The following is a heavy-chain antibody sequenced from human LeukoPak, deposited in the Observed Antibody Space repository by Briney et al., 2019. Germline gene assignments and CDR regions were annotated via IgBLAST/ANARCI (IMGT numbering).Heavy chain of an antibody. J-gene: IGHJ5*02. D-gene: IGHD1-26*01. CDR3: ARGWYSGIDKGDWFDP. CDR2: IYTSGST. CDR1: GASISSSSYY. V-gene: IGHV4-39*07. Sequence: SETLSLTCTVSGASISSSSYYWGWIRQPPGKGLEWIGSIYTSGSTNYNPSLKSRVTMSVDTSKNQFSLKLSSVTAADTAVYYCARGWYSGIDKGDWFDPWGQGTLVTVSS.